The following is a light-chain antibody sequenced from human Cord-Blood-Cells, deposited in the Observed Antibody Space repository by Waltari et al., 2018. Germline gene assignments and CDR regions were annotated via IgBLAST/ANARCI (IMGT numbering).Light chain of an antibody. CDR2: AAS. V-gene: IGKV1-39*01. Sequence: DIQMTQSPSSLSASVGDRVTITCRASQSISSYLNWYQQKPGKAPKLLIYAASSLQSGVPSRFSCSGSGTDFTLTISSLQPEDFATYYCQQSYSTPSPTFGGGTKVEIK. CDR3: QQSYSTPSPT. CDR1: QSISSY. J-gene: IGKJ4*01.